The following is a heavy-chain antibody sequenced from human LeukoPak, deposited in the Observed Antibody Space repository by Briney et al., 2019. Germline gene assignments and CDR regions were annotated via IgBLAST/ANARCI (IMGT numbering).Heavy chain of an antibody. CDR2: ISYDGSSE. Sequence: GGSLRLSCAVSGFTFGNYGMHWVRQAPGKGLEWVALISYDGSSEYYAGSVKGRFTISRDNSKITVYLQMNSLRAEDTAVYYCARNENSGWGYFDYWGQGTLVTVSS. CDR1: GFTFGNYG. V-gene: IGHV3-33*08. CDR3: ARNENSGWGYFDY. J-gene: IGHJ4*02. D-gene: IGHD5-12*01.